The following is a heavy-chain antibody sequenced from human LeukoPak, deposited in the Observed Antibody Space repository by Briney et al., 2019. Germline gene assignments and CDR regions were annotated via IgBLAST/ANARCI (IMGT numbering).Heavy chain of an antibody. V-gene: IGHV3-23*01. J-gene: IGHJ4*02. CDR1: GFTVSSNY. CDR3: AKDGPPLSIAATFDY. Sequence: GGSLRLSCAASGFTVSSNYMNWVRQAPGKGLEWVSVISGSGGSTYYADSVKGRFTISRDNSKNTLYLQMNSLRAEDTAVYYCAKDGPPLSIAATFDYWGQGTLVTVSS. CDR2: ISGSGGST. D-gene: IGHD6-6*01.